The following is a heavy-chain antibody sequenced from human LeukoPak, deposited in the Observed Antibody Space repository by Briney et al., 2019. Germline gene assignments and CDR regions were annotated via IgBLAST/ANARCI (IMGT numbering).Heavy chain of an antibody. CDR3: TTGPSYGYEW. Sequence: GGSLRLSCAASGMTFSNHWMHWVRQAPGKGLVWVSLIKTDGRTTIYADSAKGRFTISRDNGKSTLYLQMNSLRAEDTAIYYCTTGPSYGYEWWGRGTVVTVSS. D-gene: IGHD3-16*01. CDR2: IKTDGRTT. V-gene: IGHV3-74*01. CDR1: GMTFSNHW. J-gene: IGHJ4*02.